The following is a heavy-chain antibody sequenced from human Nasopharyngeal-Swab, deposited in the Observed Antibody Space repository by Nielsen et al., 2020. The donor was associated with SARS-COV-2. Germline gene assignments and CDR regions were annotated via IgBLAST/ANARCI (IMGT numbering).Heavy chain of an antibody. V-gene: IGHV3-64*02. CDR2: ISNSGRSA. D-gene: IGHD2-15*01. CDR3: AREDIDSAGGMDV. Sequence: GGSLRLSCAASGFALSDYTTNWVRQAPGKGLEYVSAISNSGRSAYYADSVKGRFTISRDNSKNTLFLQMGSLRTEDMAVYYCAREDIDSAGGMDVWGQGTTVTVSS. J-gene: IGHJ6*02. CDR1: GFALSDYT.